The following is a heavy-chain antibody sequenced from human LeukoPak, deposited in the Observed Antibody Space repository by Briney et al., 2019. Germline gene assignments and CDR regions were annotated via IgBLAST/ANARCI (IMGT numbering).Heavy chain of an antibody. V-gene: IGHV3-23*01. Sequence: PGGSLRLSCAASGFTFSSYAMSWVRQAPGKGLEWVSAISGSGGSTYYADSVKGRFTISRDNSKNTLYLQMNSLRAEDTAVYYCAKAMGDFWSGSPFDYWGQGTLVTVSS. CDR2: ISGSGGST. D-gene: IGHD3-3*01. CDR1: GFTFSSYA. J-gene: IGHJ4*02. CDR3: AKAMGDFWSGSPFDY.